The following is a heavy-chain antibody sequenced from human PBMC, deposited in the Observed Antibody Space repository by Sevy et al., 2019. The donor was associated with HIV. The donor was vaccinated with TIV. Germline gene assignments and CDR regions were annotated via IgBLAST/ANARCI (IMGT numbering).Heavy chain of an antibody. J-gene: IGHJ6*02. CDR1: GDSVSSNSAA. CDR3: GRMIYYYGSGSYRYYGMDV. D-gene: IGHD3-10*01. CDR2: TYYRSKWYN. Sequence: SQTLSLTCSISGDSVSSNSAAWNWIRQSPSRGLEWLRWTYYRSKWYNDYAVSVKSRITINPDTSKSQFSLQLNSVTPEDSAVYYCGRMIYYYGSGSYRYYGMDVWGQGTTVTVSS. V-gene: IGHV6-1*01.